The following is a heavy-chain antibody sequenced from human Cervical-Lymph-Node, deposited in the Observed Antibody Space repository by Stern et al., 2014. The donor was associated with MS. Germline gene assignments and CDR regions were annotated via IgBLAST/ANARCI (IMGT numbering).Heavy chain of an antibody. D-gene: IGHD6-19*01. CDR1: GYTFTDYY. V-gene: IGHV1-2*02. Sequence: VQLVQSGAEVKKPGASVKVSCKASGYTFTDYYILWVRQAHGQGLEWMGWINPISGATDYAQKFQGRVTMTRDTSINTGYMELSRLRSDDTAVFYCAISSGWYAHPFDYWGQGTLVTVSS. J-gene: IGHJ4*02. CDR3: AISSGWYAHPFDY. CDR2: INPISGAT.